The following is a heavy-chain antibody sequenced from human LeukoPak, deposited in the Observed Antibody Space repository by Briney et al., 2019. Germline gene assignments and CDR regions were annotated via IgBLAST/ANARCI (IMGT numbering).Heavy chain of an antibody. D-gene: IGHD3-3*01. V-gene: IGHV3-30*03. Sequence: GGSLGLSCAASGFTFSSYGMHWVRQAPGKGLEWVAVISYDGSNKYYADSVKGRFTISRDNSKNTLYLQMNSLRAEDTAVYYCARDLNDFWSGLSWAFGYWGQGTLVTVSS. CDR2: ISYDGSNK. CDR1: GFTFSSYG. CDR3: ARDLNDFWSGLSWAFGY. J-gene: IGHJ4*02.